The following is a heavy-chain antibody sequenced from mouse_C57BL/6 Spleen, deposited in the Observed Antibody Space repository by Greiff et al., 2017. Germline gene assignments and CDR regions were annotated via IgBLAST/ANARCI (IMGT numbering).Heavy chain of an antibody. CDR1: GYTFTDYE. J-gene: IGHJ4*01. CDR3: TRENYAMDD. CDR2: IDPETGGT. Sequence: VQVVESGAELVRPGASVTLSCKASGYTFTDYEMHWVKQTPVHGLEWIGAIDPETGGTAYNQKFKGKAILTADKSSSTAYMELRSLTSEDSAVYYCTRENYAMDDWGQGTSVTVSS. V-gene: IGHV1-15*01.